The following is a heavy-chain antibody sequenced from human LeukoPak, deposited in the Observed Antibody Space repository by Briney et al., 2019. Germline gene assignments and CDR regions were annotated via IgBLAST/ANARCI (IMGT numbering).Heavy chain of an antibody. V-gene: IGHV4-34*01. CDR2: INHSGSN. J-gene: IGHJ4*02. D-gene: IGHD4-17*01. CDR1: GGSFSGYY. CDR3: ANSHDYGDYCY. Sequence: SETLSLACAVYGGSFSGYYCSWIRQPPGRVLEGNGEINHSGSNNYNPSLKSRVTISVDTSKNQFSLKLSSVTAADTAVYYCANSHDYGDYCYWGQGTLVTVSS.